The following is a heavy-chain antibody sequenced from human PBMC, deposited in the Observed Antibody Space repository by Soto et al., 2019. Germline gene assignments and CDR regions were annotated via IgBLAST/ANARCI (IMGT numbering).Heavy chain of an antibody. CDR1: GFTFDKVW. J-gene: IGHJ5*02. V-gene: IGHV3-15*07. D-gene: IGHD2-15*01. CDR2: IKSKTHGGTT. CDR3: TTGSDDLLS. Sequence: EVQLVESGGGLVKPGGSLRLSCAVSGFTFDKVWMNWVRQAPGKGLEWVGRIKSKTHGGTTHYAGPVKGRFTISRDDSKNMLYLKMNSLKTEDTGMYFCTTGSDDLLSWGQGTLVTVSS.